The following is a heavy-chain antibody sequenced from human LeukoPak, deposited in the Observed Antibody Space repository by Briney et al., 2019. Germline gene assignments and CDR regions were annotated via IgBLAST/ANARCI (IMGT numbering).Heavy chain of an antibody. CDR2: IISSSSYI. CDR3: ARARYLPLDY. CDR1: GFPFSSYS. V-gene: IGHV3-21*01. J-gene: IGHJ4*02. Sequence: GSLRLSFAASGFPFSSYSMNWVRQAPGKGLEWVSSIISSSSYIYYADSVKGRFTISRDNAKNSLYLQMNSLRAEDTAVYYCARARYLPLDYWGQGTLVTVSS. D-gene: IGHD2-15*01.